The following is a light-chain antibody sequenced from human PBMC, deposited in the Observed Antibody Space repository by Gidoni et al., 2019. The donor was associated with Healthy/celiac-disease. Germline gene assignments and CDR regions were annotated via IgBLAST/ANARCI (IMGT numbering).Light chain of an antibody. CDR3: QQRSNWLT. CDR2: KAS. CDR1: QSVSSY. Sequence: IVFTQSPATLSLSPGQRATLSCRASQSVSSYLAWYQQKPGKAPRLLIYKASNMATGIPARFSGSGSGTDFTLTISSLEPEDFAVYYCQQRSNWLTFGGGTKVEIK. V-gene: IGKV3-11*01. J-gene: IGKJ4*01.